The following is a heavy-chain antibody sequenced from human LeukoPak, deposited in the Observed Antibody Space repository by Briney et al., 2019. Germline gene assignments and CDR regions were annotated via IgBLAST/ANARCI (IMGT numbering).Heavy chain of an antibody. CDR2: INSDGSIT. Sequence: GGSLRLSYAASGFTFTTYWMHWVRQAPGKGLVWVSHINSDGSITSYADSVEGRFTISRDNAKNSLYLQMSNLRAEDTAVYFCARGGGLDVWGQGATVTVSS. CDR3: ARGGGLDV. D-gene: IGHD3-16*01. V-gene: IGHV3-74*01. J-gene: IGHJ6*02. CDR1: GFTFTTYW.